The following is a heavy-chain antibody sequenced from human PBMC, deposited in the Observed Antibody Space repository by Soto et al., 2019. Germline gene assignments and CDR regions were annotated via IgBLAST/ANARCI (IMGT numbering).Heavy chain of an antibody. J-gene: IGHJ4*02. D-gene: IGHD6-6*01. CDR1: GFIFRNYW. V-gene: IGHV3-7*03. Sequence: HPVGSRRLSCAASGFIFRNYWMSWVRQVPGKGLEWLANINQDGGQKYYVDSVKGRFTISRDNARNSLYLQINSLRAEDTAMYYCARIGYSSSSLDYWGLGTLVTVSS. CDR2: INQDGGQK. CDR3: ARIGYSSSSLDY.